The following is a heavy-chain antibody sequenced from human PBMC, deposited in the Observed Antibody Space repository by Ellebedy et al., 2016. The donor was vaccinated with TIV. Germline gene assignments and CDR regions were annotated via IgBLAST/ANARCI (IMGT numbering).Heavy chain of an antibody. J-gene: IGHJ4*02. CDR3: VRDSTHGDDDY. CDR2: IIVGGST. D-gene: IGHD5-24*01. Sequence: GESLKIPCAASGFPFSDYHMNSVPPAPGQGLEWVSSIIVGGSTYDADSVKGRFIISRDNAENSLYPQMNSLRVEDTAVYYCVRDSTHGDDDYWGQGTLVTVSS. V-gene: IGHV3-69-1*01. CDR1: GFPFSDYH.